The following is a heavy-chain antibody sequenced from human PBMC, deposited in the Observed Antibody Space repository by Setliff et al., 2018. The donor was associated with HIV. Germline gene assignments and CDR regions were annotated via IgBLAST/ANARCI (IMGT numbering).Heavy chain of an antibody. Sequence: ASVKVSCKVYGYSHTELSMHWVRQAPGKGLEWLGVLDRDDGEKFYAQKFQGRVTMTEDTSTNTAYMELRSLRSEDTAVYSCAAEVVGPTLGAFDYWGLG. CDR2: LDRDDGEK. CDR1: GYSHTELS. J-gene: IGHJ4*02. D-gene: IGHD1-26*01. V-gene: IGHV1-24*01. CDR3: AAEVVGPTLGAFDY.